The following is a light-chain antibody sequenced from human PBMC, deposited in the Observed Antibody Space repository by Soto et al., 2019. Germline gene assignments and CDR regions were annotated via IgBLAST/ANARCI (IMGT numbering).Light chain of an antibody. CDR1: SSNIGAGYE. Sequence: QSVLTQPPSVSGAPGQRVTISCTGSSSNIGAGYEVHWYQQLPGTAPKLLIYGNNNRPSGVPDRFSGSKSGTSASLAITGLQTEDESDYDCQSYDSSLSGYVFGTGTKVTVL. J-gene: IGLJ1*01. V-gene: IGLV1-40*01. CDR2: GNN. CDR3: QSYDSSLSGYV.